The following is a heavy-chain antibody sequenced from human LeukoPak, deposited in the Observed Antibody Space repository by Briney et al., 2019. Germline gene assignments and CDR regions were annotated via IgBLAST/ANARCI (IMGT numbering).Heavy chain of an antibody. D-gene: IGHD3-22*01. V-gene: IGHV4-34*01. Sequence: PSETLSLTCAVYGGSFSGYYWSWIRQPPGKGLEWIGSIYYSGSTYYNPSLESRVTISLDTSKNQFSLKLSSVTAADTAVYYCARLWNYYDSSGYWYWGQGTLVTVSS. CDR1: GGSFSGYY. CDR3: ARLWNYYDSSGYWY. CDR2: IYYSGST. J-gene: IGHJ4*02.